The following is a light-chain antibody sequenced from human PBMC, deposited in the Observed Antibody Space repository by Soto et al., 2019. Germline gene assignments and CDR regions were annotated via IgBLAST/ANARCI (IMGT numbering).Light chain of an antibody. V-gene: IGKV3-11*01. CDR3: QQRSNWLT. Sequence: EIVLTQSPATLSLSPGERATLSCRARQSVSSYLAWYQQKPGQAPRLLTYDASNRATGIPARFSGSGSGTDFTLTISSLEPEDFAVYYCQQRSNWLTFGGGTKVEIK. CDR1: QSVSSY. J-gene: IGKJ4*01. CDR2: DAS.